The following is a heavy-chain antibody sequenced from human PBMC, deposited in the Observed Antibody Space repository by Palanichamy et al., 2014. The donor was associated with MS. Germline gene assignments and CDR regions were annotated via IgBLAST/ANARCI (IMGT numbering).Heavy chain of an antibody. CDR2: IYYSGST. CDR3: ARHGQYYYDSTLYYVLDY. D-gene: IGHD3-22*01. V-gene: IGHV4-59*08. J-gene: IGHJ4*02. CDR1: GGSISTYY. Sequence: QVQLQESGPGLVKPSETLSLTCTVSGGSISTYYWSWIRQPPGKGLEWIGYIYYSGSTDYNPSLKSRVTISVDTSKNQFSLKLSSVTAADTAVYYCARHGQYYYDSTLYYVLDYWGQGTLVTVSS.